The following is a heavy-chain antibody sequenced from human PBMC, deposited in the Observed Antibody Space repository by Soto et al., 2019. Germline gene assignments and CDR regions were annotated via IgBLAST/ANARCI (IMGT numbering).Heavy chain of an antibody. CDR1: GFSLSTHGVG. D-gene: IGHD2-15*01. CDR3: AHAMLYCTGGSCSTWFDS. CDR2: IYWDDDK. Sequence: QITLKESGPTLVNPTQTLTLTCTFSGFSLSTHGVGVGWIRQPAGKALEWLALIYWDDDKRYSASLNSRRTITKDTSKNQVVLTMTNMDPVDTATSYCAHAMLYCTGGSCSTWFDSWGQGTPVTVSS. V-gene: IGHV2-5*02. J-gene: IGHJ5*01.